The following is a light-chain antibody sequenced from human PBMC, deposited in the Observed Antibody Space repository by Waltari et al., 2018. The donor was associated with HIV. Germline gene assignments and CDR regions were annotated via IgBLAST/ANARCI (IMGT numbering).Light chain of an antibody. J-gene: IGLJ1*01. Sequence: QSALTQPASVSGSPGQSITISCTGTSSDVGGYISVAWYQQHPGKAPKLIIYDVSNRPSGVPYRFSGSKSGNTASLTISGLQAEDVSDYYCKSKTSSSTPCVFGTGTKVTVL. CDR1: SSDVGGYIS. CDR2: DVS. V-gene: IGLV2-14*03. CDR3: KSKTSSSTPCV.